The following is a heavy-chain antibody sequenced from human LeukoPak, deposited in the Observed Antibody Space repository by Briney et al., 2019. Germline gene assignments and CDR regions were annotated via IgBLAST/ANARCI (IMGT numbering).Heavy chain of an antibody. D-gene: IGHD2-21*01. J-gene: IGHJ4*02. Sequence: SETLSLTCIVSGGSITTYYWTWIRQTPDKGLQFIGSFYHTGSTNYNPSLESAVTISEDTSKNQISLELRSVTAADTAVYYCATSIDWPNVFDHWGQGILVTVSS. CDR3: ATSIDWPNVFDH. CDR2: FYHTGST. V-gene: IGHV4-59*01. CDR1: GGSITTYY.